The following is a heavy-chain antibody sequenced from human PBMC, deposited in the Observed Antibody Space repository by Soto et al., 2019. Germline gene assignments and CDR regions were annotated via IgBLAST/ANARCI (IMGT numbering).Heavy chain of an antibody. CDR1: GGCITRGGYY. J-gene: IGHJ5*02. CDR3: ARDPAP. V-gene: IGHV4-31*03. CDR2: IYNSGTT. Sequence: PSETVSLTCTVSGGCITRGGYYWSWIRQHPGKGLEWIGYIYNSGTTYYNPSLKSRVTISVDTSKNQFSLKLTSVTAADTAVYYCARDPAPWGQGTPVTVSS.